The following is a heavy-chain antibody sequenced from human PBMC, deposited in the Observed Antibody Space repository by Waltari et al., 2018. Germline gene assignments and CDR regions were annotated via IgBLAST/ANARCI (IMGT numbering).Heavy chain of an antibody. D-gene: IGHD5-18*01. J-gene: IGHJ4*02. Sequence: EVQLEESGGGLVQPGGSLRLSCAASGFTLINHYMDWVRQAPGKGRDWLARMTNKPGSYRSQYAASVRGRFTISRDESTNSVYLQMNNLQIEDTAVYYCARDTYTALDYWGQGALVTVSS. CDR2: MTNKPGSYRS. V-gene: IGHV3-72*01. CDR1: GFTLINHY. CDR3: ARDTYTALDY.